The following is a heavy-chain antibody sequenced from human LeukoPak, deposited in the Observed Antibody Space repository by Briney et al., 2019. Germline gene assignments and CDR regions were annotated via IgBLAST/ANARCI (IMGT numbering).Heavy chain of an antibody. Sequence: PGGSLRLSCAASGFTFSSYSMNWVRQAPGKGLEWVSSISSSSSYIYYADSVKGRFTISRDNAKNSLYLQMNSLRAEDTAVYYCAGDSVAAAGGLDYYYYMDVWGKGTTVTVSS. CDR3: AGDSVAAAGGLDYYYYMDV. CDR1: GFTFSSYS. D-gene: IGHD6-13*01. V-gene: IGHV3-21*01. J-gene: IGHJ6*03. CDR2: ISSSSSYI.